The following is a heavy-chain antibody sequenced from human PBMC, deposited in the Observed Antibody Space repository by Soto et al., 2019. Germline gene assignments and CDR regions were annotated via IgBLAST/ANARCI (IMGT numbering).Heavy chain of an antibody. V-gene: IGHV1-2*04. J-gene: IGHJ6*02. CDR1: GYTFTGYY. CDR3: ARVLHGGYDSYYYYVMDF. CDR2: INPNSGGT. D-gene: IGHD5-12*01. Sequence: GASVKVSCKASGYTFTGYYMHWVRQAPGQGLEWMGWINPNSGGTNYAQKFQGWVTMTRDTSISTAYMELSRLRSDDTAVYYCARVLHGGYDSYYYYVMDFWGQGTTVIVSS.